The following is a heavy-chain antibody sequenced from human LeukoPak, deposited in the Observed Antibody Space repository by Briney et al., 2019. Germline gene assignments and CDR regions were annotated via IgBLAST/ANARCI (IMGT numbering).Heavy chain of an antibody. CDR2: ISYDGSNK. CDR3: AKTTDLYYYYYGMDV. V-gene: IGHV3-30-3*02. D-gene: IGHD1-1*01. Sequence: GSLRLSCAASGFTFSSYAMHWVRQAPGKGLEWVAVISYDGSNKYYADSVKGRFTISRDNSKNTLYLQMNSLRAEDTAVYYCAKTTDLYYYYYGMDVWGQGTTVTVSS. J-gene: IGHJ6*02. CDR1: GFTFSSYA.